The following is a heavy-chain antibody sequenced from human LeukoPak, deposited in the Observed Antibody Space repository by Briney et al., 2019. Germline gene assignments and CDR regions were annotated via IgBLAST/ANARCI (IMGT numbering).Heavy chain of an antibody. D-gene: IGHD1-14*01. V-gene: IGHV3-74*01. CDR3: ARGPGDFDGSDI. J-gene: IGHJ3*02. Sequence: GGSLRLSCVGSGFTFSSYWMHWVRLAPGKGLVWVSRINSDGSITDYADSVKGRFTISRDNAKNALYLQMNSLRAEDTAVYYCARGPGDFDGSDIRGQGTMVTVSS. CDR1: GFTFSSYW. CDR2: INSDGSIT.